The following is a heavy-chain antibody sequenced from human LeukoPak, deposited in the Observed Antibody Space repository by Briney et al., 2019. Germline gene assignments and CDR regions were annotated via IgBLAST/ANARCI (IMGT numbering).Heavy chain of an antibody. CDR2: ISYDGSNK. Sequence: GGSLRLSCAASGFTFSSYAMHWVRQAPGKGLEWVAVISYDGSNKYYADSVKGRFTISRDNSKNTLYLQMNSLRAEDTAVYYCASHPKTIVGATTADYWGQGTLVTISS. CDR3: ASHPKTIVGATTADY. CDR1: GFTFSSYA. D-gene: IGHD1-26*01. V-gene: IGHV3-30-3*01. J-gene: IGHJ4*02.